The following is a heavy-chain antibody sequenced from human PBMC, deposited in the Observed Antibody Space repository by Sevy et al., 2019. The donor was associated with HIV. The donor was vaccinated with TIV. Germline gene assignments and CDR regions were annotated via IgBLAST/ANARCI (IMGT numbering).Heavy chain of an antibody. V-gene: IGHV4-59*01. J-gene: IGHJ6*02. D-gene: IGHD2-2*01. Sequence: SESLSLTCTVSGGSISSYYWKWIRQPPGKGLEWIGYMDYSGSSSYNPSLKGRVSISLDTSKNQCSLKLTSVTAADTHEYYCARAGGSTDWGIDVWGQGTTVTVSS. CDR2: MDYSGSS. CDR1: GGSISSYY. CDR3: ARAGGSTDWGIDV.